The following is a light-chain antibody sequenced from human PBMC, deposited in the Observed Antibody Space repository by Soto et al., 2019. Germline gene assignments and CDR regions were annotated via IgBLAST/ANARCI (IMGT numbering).Light chain of an antibody. CDR2: GAS. CDR1: QSVSSSN. CDR3: QQYGDSPRT. J-gene: IGKJ4*01. V-gene: IGKV3-20*01. Sequence: EVVLTQSPGTLSLSPGEGATLSCRASQSVSSSNLAWYQQKPGQAPRLLIFGASSWATGIPDRFSGTGSGTDFTLTISRLEPEDFAVYYCQQYGDSPRTFGGGTKVEIK.